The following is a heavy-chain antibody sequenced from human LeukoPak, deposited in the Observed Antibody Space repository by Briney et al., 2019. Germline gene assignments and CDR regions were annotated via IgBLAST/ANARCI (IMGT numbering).Heavy chain of an antibody. D-gene: IGHD6-6*01. CDR1: GFTFSSYW. V-gene: IGHV3-7*01. CDR3: ERISSSSIGY. Sequence: GGSLRLSCAASGFTFSSYWMSWVRQGPGKGLEWVANIKEDGSEKHYVDSVKGRFTISRDNTKNSLYLQLNSLRAEDTAVYYCERISSSSIGYWGQGALVTVSS. J-gene: IGHJ4*02. CDR2: IKEDGSEK.